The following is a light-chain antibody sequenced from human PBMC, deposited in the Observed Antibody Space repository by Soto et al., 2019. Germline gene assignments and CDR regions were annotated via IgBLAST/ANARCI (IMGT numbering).Light chain of an antibody. CDR3: QQANSFPLT. CDR2: GAS. Sequence: DIQMTQSPSFVSASVGDRVTITCRASQGISRWLAWYQQRPGKAPELLIYGASSLQSGVPSRLSGSGSGTEFTLTISSLQPEDFATYYCQQANSFPLTFGQGTRLEIK. J-gene: IGKJ5*01. V-gene: IGKV1-12*01. CDR1: QGISRW.